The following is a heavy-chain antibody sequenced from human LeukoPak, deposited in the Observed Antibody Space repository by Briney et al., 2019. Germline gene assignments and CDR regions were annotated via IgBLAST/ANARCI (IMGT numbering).Heavy chain of an antibody. Sequence: GGSLRLSCTASGFTVSTNYMSWVRQAPGKGLEWVAFIRYDGSNEYYADSVKGRFTISRDNSKNTLYLQMNSLRGEDTAVYYCASTGGIAAAGGYWGQGTLVTVSS. CDR2: IRYDGSNE. D-gene: IGHD6-13*01. CDR3: ASTGGIAAAGGY. CDR1: GFTVSTNY. J-gene: IGHJ4*02. V-gene: IGHV3-30*02.